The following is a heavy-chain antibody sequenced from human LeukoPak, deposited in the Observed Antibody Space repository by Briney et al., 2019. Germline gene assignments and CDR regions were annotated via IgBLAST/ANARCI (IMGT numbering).Heavy chain of an antibody. V-gene: IGHV4-38-2*02. D-gene: IGHD3-3*01. J-gene: IGHJ4*02. CDR3: ASSRGFWSDAFDY. CDR2: IYHSGST. CDR1: GYSISSGYY. Sequence: SSETLSLTCTVSGYSISSGYYWGWIRQPPGKGLEWIGSIYHSGSTYYNPSLKSRVTISVDTSKNQFSLKLSSVTAADTAVYYCASSRGFWSDAFDYWGQGTLVTVSS.